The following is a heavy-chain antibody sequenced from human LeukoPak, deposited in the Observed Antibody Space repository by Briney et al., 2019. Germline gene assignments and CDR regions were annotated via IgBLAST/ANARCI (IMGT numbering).Heavy chain of an antibody. V-gene: IGHV1-2*06. CDR2: INPNSAGT. J-gene: IGHJ4*02. CDR3: ARGLPAAAGTGPNFDY. Sequence: ASVKVSCKSSGYTFTGYYIHWVRQAPGQGLEWMRRINPNSAGTNYAQKFQGRVTMTRDTSITTAYMELSSLRSDDTAVYYCARGLPAAAGTGPNFDYWGQGTLVPVSS. CDR1: GYTFTGYY. D-gene: IGHD6-13*01.